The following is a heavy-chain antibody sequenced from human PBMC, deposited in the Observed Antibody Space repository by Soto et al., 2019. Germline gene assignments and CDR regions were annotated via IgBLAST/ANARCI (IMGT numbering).Heavy chain of an antibody. D-gene: IGHD2-15*01. CDR1: GGSFSGYY. CDR2: INHSGST. V-gene: IGHV4-34*01. J-gene: IGHJ4*02. CDR3: ASYRYCSGGSCFASFDY. Sequence: SETLSLTCAVYGGSFSGYYWSWIRQPPGKGLEWIGEINHSGSTNYNSSLKSRVTISVDTSKNQFSLKLSSVTAADTAVYYCASYRYCSGGSCFASFDYWGQGTLVTVSS.